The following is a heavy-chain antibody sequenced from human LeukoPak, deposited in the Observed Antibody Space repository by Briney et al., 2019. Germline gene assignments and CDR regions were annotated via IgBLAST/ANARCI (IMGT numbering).Heavy chain of an antibody. V-gene: IGHV1-18*01. CDR1: GYAFTNLD. Sequence: ASVSVSCKTSGYAFTNLDINWLRQAPGQGLEWMGWISAYNGNTNYAQKLQGRVTMTTDTSTSTAYMELRSLRSDDTAVYYCARDRGGYGMDVWGQGTTVTVSS. CDR2: ISAYNGNT. CDR3: ARDRGGYGMDV. D-gene: IGHD2-15*01. J-gene: IGHJ6*02.